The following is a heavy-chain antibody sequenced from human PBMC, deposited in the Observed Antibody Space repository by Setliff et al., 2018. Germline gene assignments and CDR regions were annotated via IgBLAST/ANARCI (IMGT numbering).Heavy chain of an antibody. D-gene: IGHD4-17*01. V-gene: IGHV1-46*01. Sequence: ASVKVSCKASGYSFTTSNIHWFRQAPGQGLEWVGIIFPSDGSTAYAEKFQGGVTMTRDTSTRTVYMELSSLRLEDSAVYFCARNYGGGYYFSDYWGQGTLVTVSS. CDR1: GYSFTTSN. CDR3: ARNYGGGYYFSDY. J-gene: IGHJ4*02. CDR2: IFPSDGST.